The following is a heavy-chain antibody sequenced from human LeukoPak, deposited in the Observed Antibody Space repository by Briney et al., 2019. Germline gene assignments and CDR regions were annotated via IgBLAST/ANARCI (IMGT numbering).Heavy chain of an antibody. D-gene: IGHD6-25*01. CDR3: ARVRLFPLDLMDV. J-gene: IGHJ6*02. V-gene: IGHV3-48*03. CDR2: ISSSGSTI. Sequence: GGSLRLSCAASGFTFSSYEMNWVRQAPEKGLEWVSYISSSGSTIYYADSVKGRFTISRDNAKNSLYLQMNSLRAEDTAVYYCARVRLFPLDLMDVWGQGTTVTVSS. CDR1: GFTFSSYE.